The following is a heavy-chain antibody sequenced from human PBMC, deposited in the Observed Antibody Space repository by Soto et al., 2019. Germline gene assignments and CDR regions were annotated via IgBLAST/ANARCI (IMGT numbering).Heavy chain of an antibody. CDR3: AKASGSGSYPTRYYYYGMDV. CDR2: ISGSGGST. J-gene: IGHJ6*02. D-gene: IGHD3-10*01. CDR1: GFTFSSYA. V-gene: IGHV3-23*01. Sequence: GGSLRLSCAASGFTFSSYAMSWVRQAPGKGLEWVSAISGSGGSTYYADSVKGRFTISRDNSKNTLYLQMNSLRAEDTAVYYCAKASGSGSYPTRYYYYGMDVWGQGTTVTVSS.